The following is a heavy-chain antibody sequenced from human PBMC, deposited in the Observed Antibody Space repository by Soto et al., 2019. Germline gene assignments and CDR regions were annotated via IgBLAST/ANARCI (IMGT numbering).Heavy chain of an antibody. Sequence: EVQLVESGGGLVKPGGSLRLSCAASGFTFSNAWMSWVRQAPGKGLEWVGRIKGKTDGGTTDYAAPVKGRFTISRDDSKNTLYLQMNSLKTEDTAVYYCTTDPAPQMYYDFWSGYPNYWGQGTLVTVSS. D-gene: IGHD3-3*01. CDR1: GFTFSNAW. V-gene: IGHV3-15*01. J-gene: IGHJ4*02. CDR3: TTDPAPQMYYDFWSGYPNY. CDR2: IKGKTDGGTT.